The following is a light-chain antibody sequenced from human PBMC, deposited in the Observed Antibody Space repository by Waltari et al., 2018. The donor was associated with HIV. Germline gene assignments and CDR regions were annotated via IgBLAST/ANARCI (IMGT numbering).Light chain of an antibody. J-gene: IGLJ2*01. V-gene: IGLV3-21*02. CDR1: YLETTN. Sequence: YVLTQPSSASVAPGQTARLNCRGNYLETTNVHWYQQKPGQAPVLVVYDDSDRPSGIPERFSGSNSGNTATLTITRVEDGDEADYYCQVWDPSSDHVVFGRGTKLTVL. CDR2: DDS. CDR3: QVWDPSSDHVV.